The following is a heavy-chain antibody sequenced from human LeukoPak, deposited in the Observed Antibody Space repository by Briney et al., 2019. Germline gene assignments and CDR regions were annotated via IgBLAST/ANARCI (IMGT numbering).Heavy chain of an antibody. Sequence: SETLSLTCTVSGGSISSYYWSWIRQPPGKGPEWIGYSDKSGSTSYNPSLKSRVTISVDTSTNQFSLRLSSVTAADTAVYYCAADRNNRSWYYYWGQGILVTVSS. CDR3: AADRNNRSWYYY. V-gene: IGHV4-59*08. J-gene: IGHJ4*02. D-gene: IGHD2/OR15-2a*01. CDR2: SDKSGST. CDR1: GGSISSYY.